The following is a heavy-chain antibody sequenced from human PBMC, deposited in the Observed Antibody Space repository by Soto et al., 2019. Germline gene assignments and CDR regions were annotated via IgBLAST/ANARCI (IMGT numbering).Heavy chain of an antibody. CDR2: ISYDGSDK. Sequence: QVQLVESGGGVVQPGRSLRLSCAASGFTFSSYGMHWVRQAPGKGLEWVAVISYDGSDKYYADSVKGRFTISRDNSNNALYLQMGSVRAEDAAVDYCAKGVVGATTYFQHWGQGTLVTVSS. J-gene: IGHJ1*01. CDR1: GFTFSSYG. V-gene: IGHV3-30*18. D-gene: IGHD1-26*01. CDR3: AKGVVGATTYFQH.